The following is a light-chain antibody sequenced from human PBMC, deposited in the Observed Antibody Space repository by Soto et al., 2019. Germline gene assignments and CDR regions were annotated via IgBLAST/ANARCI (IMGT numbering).Light chain of an antibody. V-gene: IGLV2-14*01. J-gene: IGLJ3*02. CDR3: TSYTRSNTWV. CDR2: EVH. Sequence: QSALTQPASVSGSLGQSITISCTGTSGDIGIYNFVSWFHQRPAKAPKLLIFEVHNRPSGVSDRFSASKSGNAAPLTISGLQADDEGDYYCTSYTRSNTWVFGGGTKLTVL. CDR1: SGDIGIYNF.